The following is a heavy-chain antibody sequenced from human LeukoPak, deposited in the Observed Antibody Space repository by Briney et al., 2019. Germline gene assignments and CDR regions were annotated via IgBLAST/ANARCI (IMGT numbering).Heavy chain of an antibody. CDR2: ISGSGVST. CDR1: GFIFSSYF. Sequence: GGSLSLSCAASGFIFSSYFMNWVRQAPGKGLEWVSVISGSGVSTYYADSVKGRFTISRDNSKNVLYLQMNSLRAEDTAVYYCARVTGTVDYWGQGTLVTVSS. CDR3: ARVTGTVDY. J-gene: IGHJ4*02. D-gene: IGHD1-1*01. V-gene: IGHV3-23*01.